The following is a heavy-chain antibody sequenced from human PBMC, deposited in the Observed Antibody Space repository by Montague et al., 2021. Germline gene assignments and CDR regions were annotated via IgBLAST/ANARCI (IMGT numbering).Heavy chain of an antibody. J-gene: IGHJ3*02. CDR2: ITLDGSST. V-gene: IGHV3-74*01. D-gene: IGHD6-13*01. CDR1: GFSFSSYW. CDR3: ARHLASAAHGAFDI. Sequence: SLRLSCAASGFSFSSYWMHWVRQAPGKGLLWVSRITLDGSSTTFADSVKGRFTTSRDNAKTTLYLQMNSLRVEDTAVYYCARHLASAAHGAFDIWGQGTTVTISS.